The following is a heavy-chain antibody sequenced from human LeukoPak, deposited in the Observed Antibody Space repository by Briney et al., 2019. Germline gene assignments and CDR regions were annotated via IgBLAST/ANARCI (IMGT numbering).Heavy chain of an antibody. CDR3: ARFRSGSYYYFDY. V-gene: IGHV4-59*01. CDR2: FHNSGTS. J-gene: IGHJ4*02. D-gene: IGHD1-26*01. CDR1: DDSISDYY. Sequence: SETLSLTCTVSDDSISDYYRGWIRQPPGKGLEWIGYFHNSGTSTYNPSLKSRVTISVDTSKNQFSLKLSSVTAADTAVYYCARFRSGSYYYFDYWGQGTLVTVSS.